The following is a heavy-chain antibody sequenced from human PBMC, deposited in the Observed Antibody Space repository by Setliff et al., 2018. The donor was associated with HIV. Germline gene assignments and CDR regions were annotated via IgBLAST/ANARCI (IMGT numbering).Heavy chain of an antibody. D-gene: IGHD3-3*01. J-gene: IGHJ6*03. CDR1: RSTSNSHT. V-gene: IGHV1-69*02. CDR3: VRGVQSPPHYSYYYMDV. CDR2: IIPILGVA. Sequence: GASVKVSCKASRSTSNSHTINWVRQAPGQGLEWMGRIIPILGVANYAQRFQGKVTITADKSTSTAYMELTSLRFDDTAMYYCVRGVQSPPHYSYYYMDVWGEGTMVTVSS.